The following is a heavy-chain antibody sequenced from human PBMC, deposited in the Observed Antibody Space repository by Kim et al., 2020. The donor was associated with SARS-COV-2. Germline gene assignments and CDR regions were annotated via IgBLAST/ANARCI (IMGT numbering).Heavy chain of an antibody. Sequence: SETLSLTCTVSGGSISSYYWSWIRQPPGKGLEWIGYIYYSGSTNYNPSLKSRVTISVDTSKNQFSLKLSSVTAADTAVYYCARTPYYYYGMDVWGQGTTVTVSS. CDR1: GGSISSYY. CDR3: ARTPYYYYGMDV. CDR2: IYYSGST. J-gene: IGHJ6*02. V-gene: IGHV4-59*01.